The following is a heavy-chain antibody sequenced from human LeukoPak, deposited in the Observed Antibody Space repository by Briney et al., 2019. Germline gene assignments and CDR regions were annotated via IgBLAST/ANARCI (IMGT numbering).Heavy chain of an antibody. Sequence: GGSLRLSCAASGFTFSSYAMSWFRQAPGKGLVWVSRINSDGSSTSYADSVKGRFTISRDNAKNTLYLQMNSLRAEDTAVYYCAVLYSSGWPYFDYWGQGTLVTVSS. CDR1: GFTFSSYA. J-gene: IGHJ4*02. CDR3: AVLYSSGWPYFDY. CDR2: INSDGSST. D-gene: IGHD6-19*01. V-gene: IGHV3-74*01.